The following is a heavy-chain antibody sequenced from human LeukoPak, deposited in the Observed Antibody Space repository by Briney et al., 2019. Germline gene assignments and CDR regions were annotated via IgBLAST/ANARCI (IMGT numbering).Heavy chain of an antibody. CDR2: IRYDGSNK. CDR3: AKRGGLSSLFDP. CDR1: GFTFSSYG. J-gene: IGHJ5*02. V-gene: IGHV3-30*02. D-gene: IGHD2-15*01. Sequence: GGSLRLSCAASGFTFSSYGMHWVRQAPGKGLEWVAFIRYDGSNKYYADSVKGRFTISRGNSKNTLYLQMNSLRAEDTAVYYCAKRGGLSSLFDPWGQGTLVTVSS.